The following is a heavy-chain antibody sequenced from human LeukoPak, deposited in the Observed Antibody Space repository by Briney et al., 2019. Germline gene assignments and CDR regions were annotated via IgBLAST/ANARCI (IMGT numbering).Heavy chain of an antibody. CDR1: GGSISSSSYY. J-gene: IGHJ3*02. V-gene: IGHV4-39*07. D-gene: IGHD3-16*01. CDR2: IYYTGST. CDR3: ARAEGAASHI. Sequence: SETLSLTCTVSGGSISSSSYYWGWIRQPPGTGLESIGNIYYTGSTYYNPSLKSRVSMSLDTSKNHFSLRLTSVTAADTGVYFCARAEGAASHIWGQGTMVSVSS.